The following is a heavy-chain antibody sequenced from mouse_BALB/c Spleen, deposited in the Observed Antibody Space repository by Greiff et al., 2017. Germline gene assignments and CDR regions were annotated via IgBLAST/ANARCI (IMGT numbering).Heavy chain of an antibody. CDR1: GYSITSGYY. CDR3: AREGYYGSSPGWFAY. J-gene: IGHJ3*01. CDR2: ISYDGSN. D-gene: IGHD1-1*01. V-gene: IGHV3-6*02. Sequence: EVKLQESGPGLVKPSQSLSLTCSVTGYSITSGYYWNWIRQFPGNKLEWMGYISYDGSNNYNPYLKNRISITRDTSKNQFFLKLNSVTTEDTATYYGAREGYYGSSPGWFAYWGQGTLVTVSA.